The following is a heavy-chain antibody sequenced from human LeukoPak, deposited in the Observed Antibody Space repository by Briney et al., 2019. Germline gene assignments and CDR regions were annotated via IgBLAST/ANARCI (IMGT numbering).Heavy chain of an antibody. CDR3: ARDLSGWSILDY. D-gene: IGHD6-19*01. V-gene: IGHV4-4*07. CDR1: GGSISSYF. Sequence: PSETLSLTCTVSGGSISSYFWSWIRQPAGKGLEWIGRIYTSGSTNYNPSLKSRVTMSIDTSTNQFSLKLSSVTAADTAVYFCARDLSGWSILDYWGRGTLVTVSS. CDR2: IYTSGST. J-gene: IGHJ4*02.